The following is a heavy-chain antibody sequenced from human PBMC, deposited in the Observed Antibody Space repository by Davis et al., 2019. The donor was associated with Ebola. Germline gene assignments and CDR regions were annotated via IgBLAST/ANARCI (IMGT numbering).Heavy chain of an antibody. CDR3: ARQGAPYSAPAN. J-gene: IGHJ4*02. CDR1: GYSFTSYW. Sequence: GESLKISCKGSGYSFTSYWIGWVRQMPGKGLEWMGIIYPGVSDTRYSPSFQGQVTISADKSITTAYLHWNSLKASDTAMYYCARQGAPYSAPANWGQGTLVTVSS. D-gene: IGHD1-26*01. CDR2: IYPGVSDT. V-gene: IGHV5-51*01.